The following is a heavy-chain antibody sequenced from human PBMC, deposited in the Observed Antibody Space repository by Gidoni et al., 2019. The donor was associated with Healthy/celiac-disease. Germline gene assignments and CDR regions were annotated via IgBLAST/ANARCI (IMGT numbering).Heavy chain of an antibody. CDR3: ARGGVSGYYSTLFDY. Sequence: QVQLVESGGGVVQPGRSLRLSCAASGFTFSSYGMHWVRQAPGKGLEWVAVIWYDGSNKYYADSVKGRFTISRDNSKNTLYLQMNSLRAEDTAVYYCARGGVSGYYSTLFDYWGQGTLVTVSS. V-gene: IGHV3-33*01. D-gene: IGHD3-22*01. CDR2: IWYDGSNK. CDR1: GFTFSSYG. J-gene: IGHJ4*02.